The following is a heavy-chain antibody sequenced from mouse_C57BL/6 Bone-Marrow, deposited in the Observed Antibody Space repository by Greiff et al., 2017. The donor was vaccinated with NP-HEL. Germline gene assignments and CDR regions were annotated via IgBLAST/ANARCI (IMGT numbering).Heavy chain of an antibody. V-gene: IGHV14-4*01. CDR3: TRGDYYGSSTDFDY. Sequence: EVQLVESGAELVRPGASVKLSCTASGFNIKDDYMHWVKQRPEQGLEWIGWIDPENGDTEYASKFQGKATITADTSSNTAYLQLSSLTSEDTAVYYCTRGDYYGSSTDFDYWGQGTTLTVSS. J-gene: IGHJ2*01. CDR1: GFNIKDDY. D-gene: IGHD1-1*01. CDR2: IDPENGDT.